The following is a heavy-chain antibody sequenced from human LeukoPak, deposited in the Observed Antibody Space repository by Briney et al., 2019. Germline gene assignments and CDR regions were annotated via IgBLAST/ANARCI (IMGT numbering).Heavy chain of an antibody. CDR3: ARGWGYYSYYMDV. CDR2: IRYDGSNK. V-gene: IGHV3-30*02. J-gene: IGHJ6*03. CDR1: GFTFSSYG. D-gene: IGHD7-27*01. Sequence: PGGSLRLSCAASGFTFSSYGMHWVRQAPGKGLEWVAFIRYDGSNKYYADSVKGRFTISRDNAKNSLYLQMNSLRAEDTAVYYCARGWGYYSYYMDVWGQGTTVTVSS.